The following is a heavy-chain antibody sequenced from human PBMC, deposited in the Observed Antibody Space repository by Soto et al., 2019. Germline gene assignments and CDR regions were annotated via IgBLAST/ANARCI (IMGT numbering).Heavy chain of an antibody. CDR3: ARRYGGAFDI. CDR1: GGSISSYY. Sequence: QVQLQESGPGLVKPSETLSLTCTVSGGSISSYYWSWIRQPPGKGLEWIGYIYYSGSTNYNPSLKRRVTIAVATSKNQFSRKLSSVTAADTAVYYCARRYGGAFDIWGQGTMVTVSS. J-gene: IGHJ3*02. V-gene: IGHV4-59*08. CDR2: IYYSGST. D-gene: IGHD1-20*01.